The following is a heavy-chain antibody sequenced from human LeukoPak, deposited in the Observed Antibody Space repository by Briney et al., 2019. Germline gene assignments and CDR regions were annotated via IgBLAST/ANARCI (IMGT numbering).Heavy chain of an antibody. Sequence: ASVKVSCKASGYTLTSYDINWVRQAAGQGLEWMGWMNPSNGNTGYAQKFQGRVAMTRDTSISTAYKELSSLKSDDTAVYFCARGHWSGSTCYPFDYWGQGTLVTVSS. CDR1: GYTLTSYD. CDR3: ARGHWSGSTCYPFDY. D-gene: IGHD2-2*01. CDR2: MNPSNGNT. V-gene: IGHV1-8*01. J-gene: IGHJ4*02.